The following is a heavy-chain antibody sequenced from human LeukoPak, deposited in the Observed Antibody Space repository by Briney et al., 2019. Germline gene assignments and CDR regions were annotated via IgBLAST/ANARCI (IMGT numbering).Heavy chain of an antibody. V-gene: IGHV3-23*01. CDR2: ISGSGGST. J-gene: IGHJ4*02. CDR3: AKVEGYDFWSGYPFDY. Sequence: GGSLRLSCAASGFTFSNAWMSWVRQAPGKGLEWVSAISGSGGSTYYADSVKGRFTISRDNSKNTLYLQMNSLRAEDTAVYYCAKVEGYDFWSGYPFDYWGQGTLVTVSS. D-gene: IGHD3-3*01. CDR1: GFTFSNAW.